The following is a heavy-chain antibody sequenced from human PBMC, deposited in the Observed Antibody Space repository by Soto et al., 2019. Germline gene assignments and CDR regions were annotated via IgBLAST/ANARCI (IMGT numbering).Heavy chain of an antibody. CDR2: IFSNDEK. V-gene: IGHV2-26*04. J-gene: IGHJ5*02. CDR3: VSTDTTSWYWFDP. D-gene: IGHD6-13*01. CDR1: AFSLSNAALG. Sequence: QVTVKESGPVLVKPTETLTLTCTVSAFSLSNAALGVSWIRQPPGKALEWLAHIFSNDEKSYSTSLKSRLAISKDTSKSQVVLTMTNMDPVDTATYYCVSTDTTSWYWFDPWGQGTLVTVSS.